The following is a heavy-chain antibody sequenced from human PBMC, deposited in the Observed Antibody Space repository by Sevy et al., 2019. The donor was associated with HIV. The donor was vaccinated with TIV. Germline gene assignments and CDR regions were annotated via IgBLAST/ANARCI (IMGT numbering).Heavy chain of an antibody. V-gene: IGHV3-23*01. CDR1: GFTFSNYA. J-gene: IGHJ4*02. D-gene: IGHD3-22*01. Sequence: GGSLRLSCAASGFTFSNYAMSWVRQAPGKGLQWVSVISTSGDNTYYADSVKGRFTISRDNSKNILYLQMSSLSAEDTAVYFCAIDPPNQDYYDSSSSGYFDSWGQGTLVTVSS. CDR2: ISTSGDNT. CDR3: AIDPPNQDYYDSSSSGYFDS.